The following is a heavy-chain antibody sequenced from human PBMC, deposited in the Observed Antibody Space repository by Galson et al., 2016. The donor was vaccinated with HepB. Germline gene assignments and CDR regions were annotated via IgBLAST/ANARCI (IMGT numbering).Heavy chain of an antibody. V-gene: IGHV3-30*18. D-gene: IGHD3-9*01. Sequence: SLRLSCAASGFTFSTYGMHWVRQAPGKGLEWVALVSYGGTNQYYSDSVKGRFTISRDNSKNTVYLQMNSLRAEDTAIYYCAKGWYELLPGARGADRAYWGQGTLVTVSS. CDR1: GFTFSTYG. CDR3: AKGWYELLPGARGADRAY. J-gene: IGHJ4*02. CDR2: VSYGGTNQ.